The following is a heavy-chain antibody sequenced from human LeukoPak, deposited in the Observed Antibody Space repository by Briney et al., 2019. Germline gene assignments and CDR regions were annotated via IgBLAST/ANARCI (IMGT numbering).Heavy chain of an antibody. CDR1: GFTFSSYA. D-gene: IGHD6-19*01. J-gene: IGHJ4*02. CDR2: ISTSGGST. Sequence: GGSLRLSCAASGFTFSSYAMSWVRQAPGKGLEWVSDISTSGGSTNYADSAKGRFTISRDNSKNPLYMQMNSLRAEDTAVYYCAKALGAVAGTLDYWGQGTLVTVSS. V-gene: IGHV3-23*01. CDR3: AKALGAVAGTLDY.